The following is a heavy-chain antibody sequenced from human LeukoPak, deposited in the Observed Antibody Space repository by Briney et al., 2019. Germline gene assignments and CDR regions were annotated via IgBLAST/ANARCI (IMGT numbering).Heavy chain of an antibody. Sequence: GESLKISCKGSGYSFANYWIYWVRQMPGKGLEWMGRIDPSDSYTNYSPSFQGHVTISADKSISTAFLQWSSLKASDTAMYYCARQGAFDYWGQGTLVTVSS. CDR3: ARQGAFDY. D-gene: IGHD1-26*01. J-gene: IGHJ4*02. V-gene: IGHV5-10-1*01. CDR1: GYSFANYW. CDR2: IDPSDSYT.